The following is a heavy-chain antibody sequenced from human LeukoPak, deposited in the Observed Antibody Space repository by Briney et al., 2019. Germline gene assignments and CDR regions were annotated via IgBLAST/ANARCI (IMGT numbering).Heavy chain of an antibody. D-gene: IGHD6-19*01. V-gene: IGHV3-30-3*01. CDR2: ISYDGSNK. CDR1: GFTFSSYA. Sequence: GRSLRLSCAASGFTFSSYAMHWVRQAPGKGLEWVAVISYDGSNKYYADSVKGRFTISRDNSKNTLYLQMNSLRAEDTAVYYCARDGIAVEWYYFDYWGQGTLVTVSS. CDR3: ARDGIAVEWYYFDY. J-gene: IGHJ4*02.